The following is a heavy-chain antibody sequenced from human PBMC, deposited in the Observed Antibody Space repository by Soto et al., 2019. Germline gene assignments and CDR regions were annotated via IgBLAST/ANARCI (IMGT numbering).Heavy chain of an antibody. CDR2: IKSNSHGGTT. J-gene: IGHJ6*02. CDR1: VVSYSEAW. D-gene: IGHD3-10*01. Sequence: EVQVVESGGDLVKPGGSLRLSCAATVVSYSEAWVNRVREAPGKALEWVGRIKSNSHGGTTQYAAPLKGRFSISRDDSKNTVYLQMNSLKTDDTAVYYCTADMVRGLADGMDVWGQGTTVTVSS. CDR3: TADMVRGLADGMDV. V-gene: IGHV3-15*07.